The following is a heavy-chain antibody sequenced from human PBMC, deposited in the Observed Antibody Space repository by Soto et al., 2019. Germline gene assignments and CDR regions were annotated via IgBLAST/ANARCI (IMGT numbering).Heavy chain of an antibody. CDR1: GGTFSSYA. D-gene: IGHD3-10*01. CDR3: ARDKDSNTMVRGVFGYFHH. J-gene: IGHJ4*02. CDR2: IIPIFGTA. V-gene: IGHV1-69*13. Sequence: SVKVSCTASGGTFSSYAISSVRRAPGHGLEWMGGIIPIFGTANYAQKFQDRVTITAAESTSTAYMELSSLRSEDTAVYYCARDKDSNTMVRGVFGYFHHRGKGTIVTVYS.